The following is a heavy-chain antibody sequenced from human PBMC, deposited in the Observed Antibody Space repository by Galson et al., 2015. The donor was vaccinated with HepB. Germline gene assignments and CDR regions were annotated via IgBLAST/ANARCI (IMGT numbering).Heavy chain of an antibody. CDR1: GFTFSSYW. V-gene: IGHV3-7*03. D-gene: IGHD2-2*01. Sequence: SLRLSCAASGFTFSSYWMSWVRQAPGKGLEWVANIKQGGSEKYYVDTVKGRFTISRDNAKNSLYLQMSSLRAEDTAVYYCAFTINCISTSCFEPDAFDIWGQGTMVTVSS. J-gene: IGHJ3*02. CDR3: AFTINCISTSCFEPDAFDI. CDR2: IKQGGSEK.